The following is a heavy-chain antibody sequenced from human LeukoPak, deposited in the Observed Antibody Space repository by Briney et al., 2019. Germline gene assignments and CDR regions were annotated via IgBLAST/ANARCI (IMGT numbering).Heavy chain of an antibody. CDR3: AREKYGDYGSNYFDY. J-gene: IGHJ4*02. Sequence: SETLSLTCTVSGGSISTYYWNWIRQPPGKGLEWIGYIYHSGSTYYNPSLKSRVTISVDRSKNQFSLKLSSVTAADTAVYYCAREKYGDYGSNYFDYWGQGTLVTVSS. D-gene: IGHD4-17*01. V-gene: IGHV4-59*12. CDR2: IYHSGST. CDR1: GGSISTYY.